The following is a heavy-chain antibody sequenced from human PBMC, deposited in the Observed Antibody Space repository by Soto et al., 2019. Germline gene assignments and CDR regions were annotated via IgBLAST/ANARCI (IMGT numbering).Heavy chain of an antibody. CDR3: ARDPGGSSGWQTFDY. D-gene: IGHD6-19*01. V-gene: IGHV1-46*01. CDR1: GYPFTSYY. Sequence: GSVKGCLKASGYPFTSYYMHWVRRAPGQGLEWMGIINTSGGSTSYAQKFQGRVTMTRDTSTSTVYMELSSLGSEDTAVYYCARDPGGSSGWQTFDYWGQGTMVTVSS. J-gene: IGHJ4*02. CDR2: INTSGGST.